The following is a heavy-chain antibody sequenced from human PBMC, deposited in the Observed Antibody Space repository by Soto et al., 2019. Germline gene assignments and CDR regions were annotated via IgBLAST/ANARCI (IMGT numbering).Heavy chain of an antibody. CDR3: GRDQSGTGYYVDWFDP. CDR1: GYTFSGHA. D-gene: IGHD3-10*02. V-gene: IGHV1-3*01. J-gene: IGHJ5*02. Sequence: QVHFVQSGDEVKKPGASVKVSCKASGYTFSGHAIHWLRQAPGQRPEWLGWINAGNSKTYYSEKFEGRVTFTRDTVATTVNMELTSLTSEDTAVYYCGRDQSGTGYYVDWFDPWGQGTLVTVSS. CDR2: INAGNSKT.